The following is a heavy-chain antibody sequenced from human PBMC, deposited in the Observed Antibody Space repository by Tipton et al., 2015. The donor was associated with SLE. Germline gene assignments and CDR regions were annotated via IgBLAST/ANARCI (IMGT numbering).Heavy chain of an antibody. CDR1: GGSISSGSYY. D-gene: IGHD3-3*02. CDR2: IYTSGST. Sequence: TLSLTCTVSGGSISSGSYYWSWIRQPAGKGLEWIGRIYTSGSTNYNPSLKSRVTISVDTSKNQFSRKLSSVTAADTAVYYCAREGVHFWSGSSYYYYYYMDVWGKGTTVPVSS. CDR3: AREGVHFWSGSSYYYYYYMDV. J-gene: IGHJ6*03. V-gene: IGHV4-61*02.